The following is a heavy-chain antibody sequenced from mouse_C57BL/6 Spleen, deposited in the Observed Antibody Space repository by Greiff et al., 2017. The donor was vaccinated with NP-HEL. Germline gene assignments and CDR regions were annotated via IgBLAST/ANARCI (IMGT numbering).Heavy chain of an antibody. CDR2: INPNYGTT. V-gene: IGHV1-39*01. Sequence: VQLQQSGPELVKPGASVKISCKASGYSFTDYNMNWVKQSNGKSLEWIGVINPNYGTTSYNPKFKGKATLTVDQSSSTAYMQLNSLTSEDSAVYYCAKGAYYSNYYAMDYWGQGTSVTVSS. CDR1: GYSFTDYN. CDR3: AKGAYYSNYYAMDY. J-gene: IGHJ4*01. D-gene: IGHD2-5*01.